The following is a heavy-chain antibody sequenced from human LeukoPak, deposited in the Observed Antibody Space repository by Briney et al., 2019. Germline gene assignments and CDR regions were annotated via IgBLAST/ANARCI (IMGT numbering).Heavy chain of an antibody. V-gene: IGHV3-64D*06. CDR1: GFTFSSYA. D-gene: IGHD2-15*01. J-gene: IGHJ4*02. Sequence: PGGSLRLSCSASGFTFSSYAMHWVRQAPGKGLEYVSAISSNGGSTYYADSVKGRFTISRDNSKNTLYLQMGSLRVEDTAVYYCVKERGYCSGGSCYFDYWGQGTLVTVSS. CDR3: VKERGYCSGGSCYFDY. CDR2: ISSNGGST.